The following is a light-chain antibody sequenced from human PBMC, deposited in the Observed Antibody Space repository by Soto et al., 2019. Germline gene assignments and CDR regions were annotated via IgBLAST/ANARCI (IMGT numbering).Light chain of an antibody. CDR2: YDD. J-gene: IGLJ3*02. Sequence: QSVLTQPPSVSACPGQRVTISCSGSTSNIGKNTVNWYQQLPGEAPKLFIYYDDLLASGVSDRFSGSKSGTSASLAISGLQYEDEADYYFGEWDDPLNGWVFGGGTKLTVL. CDR1: TSNIGKNT. CDR3: GEWDDPLNGWV. V-gene: IGLV1-36*01.